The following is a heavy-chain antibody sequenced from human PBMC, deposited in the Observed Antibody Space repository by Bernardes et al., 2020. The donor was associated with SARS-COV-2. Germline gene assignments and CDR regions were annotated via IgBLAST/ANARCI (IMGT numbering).Heavy chain of an antibody. Sequence: SEPLSLTCTVSGGSISNIYYYWGWLLQPPGKGLEWIGSIYSSGTIYKNPSLQSRVTMAVDSSRNQFSLRLTSMTAADTAVYYCVGSSCGRDCYIGGLRSWDYGMDVWGQGTTVTVSS. CDR1: GGSISNIYYY. CDR2: IYSSGTI. J-gene: IGHJ6*02. D-gene: IGHD2-21*02. V-gene: IGHV4-39*01. CDR3: VGSSCGRDCYIGGLRSWDYGMDV.